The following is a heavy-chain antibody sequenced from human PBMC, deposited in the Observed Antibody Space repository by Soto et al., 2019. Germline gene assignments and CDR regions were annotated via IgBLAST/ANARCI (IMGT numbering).Heavy chain of an antibody. CDR1: GFNFASYT. CDR3: APQALLAVPVGFDF. J-gene: IGHJ5*01. CDR2: LSSSGRST. D-gene: IGHD2-15*01. Sequence: EVQLLESGGGLVQPGGSLRLSCAASGFNFASYTMSWVRQAPGKGLEWVSGLSSSGRSTYYADSVKGRFTISRDNSKNSLYLQMNSLRLEDTAVYYCAPQALLAVPVGFDFWGQGTLVAVSA. V-gene: IGHV3-23*01.